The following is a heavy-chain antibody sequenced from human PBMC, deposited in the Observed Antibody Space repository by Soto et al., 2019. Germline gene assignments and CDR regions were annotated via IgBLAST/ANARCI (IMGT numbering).Heavy chain of an antibody. CDR2: INPSGGST. V-gene: IGHV1-46*01. J-gene: IGHJ4*02. Sequence: ASVKVSCKASGYTFTSYYMHWVRQAPGQGLEWMGIINPSGGSTSYAQKFQGRVTMTRDTSTSTVYMELSSLRSEDTAMYYCARDIVAYVPLGAFDYCGQATLVTLSS. D-gene: IGHD5-12*01. CDR3: ARDIVAYVPLGAFDY. CDR1: GYTFTSYY.